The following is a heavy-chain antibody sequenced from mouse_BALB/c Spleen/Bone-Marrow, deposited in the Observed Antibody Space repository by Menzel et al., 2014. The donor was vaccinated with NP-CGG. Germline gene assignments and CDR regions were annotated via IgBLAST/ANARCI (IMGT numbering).Heavy chain of an antibody. CDR2: IDPENGDT. CDR1: GFNIKDFY. D-gene: IGHD6-2*01. J-gene: IGHJ2*02. Sequence: VQLKESGAELVRSGASVKLSCTASGFNIKDFYIYWVKQRPAQGLEWIGWIDPENGDTDYDPKFQGKATMTADTSSNSAYLQLSDLASEDTAVYYVNALCNDSDFDYWGQGTSLTVSS. V-gene: IGHV14-4*02. CDR3: NALCNDSDFDY.